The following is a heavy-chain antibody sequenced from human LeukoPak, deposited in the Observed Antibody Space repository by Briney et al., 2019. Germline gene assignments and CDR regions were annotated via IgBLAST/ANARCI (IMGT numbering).Heavy chain of an antibody. CDR1: GGTFSSYA. CDR2: IIPIFGTA. V-gene: IGHV1-69*13. D-gene: IGHD4-17*01. J-gene: IGHJ4*02. CDR3: ARFGGTVTEKHFDY. Sequence: ASVKVSCKASGGTFSSYAISWVRQAPGQGLEWMGGIIPIFGTANYAQKFQGRVTITADESTSTAYMELSSLRSEGTAVYYCARFGGTVTEKHFDYWGQGTLVTVSS.